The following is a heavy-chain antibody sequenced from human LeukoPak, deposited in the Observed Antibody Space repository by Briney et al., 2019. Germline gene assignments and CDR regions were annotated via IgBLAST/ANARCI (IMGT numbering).Heavy chain of an antibody. V-gene: IGHV3-11*04. CDR2: ISSSGSII. J-gene: IGHJ4*02. D-gene: IGHD5-18*01. CDR1: GFKFKNYW. Sequence: GGSLRLSCIVSGFKFKNYWMSWVRQAPGKGLEWVSYISSSGSIIYYADSVKGRFTISRDNAKNSLSLQMNSLRAEDTAFYYCARARYSSGYPYYFDYWGQGTLVTVSS. CDR3: ARARYSSGYPYYFDY.